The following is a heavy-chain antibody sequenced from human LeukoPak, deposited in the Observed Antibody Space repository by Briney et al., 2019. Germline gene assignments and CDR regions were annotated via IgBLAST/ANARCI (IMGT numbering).Heavy chain of an antibody. CDR3: ARVISGTWLWF. CDR1: GYTFTNYA. D-gene: IGHD1-14*01. Sequence: ASVKVSCKASGYTFTNYAISWVRQAPGQGLEWMGWISAYNGDTNYAQNLQGRVTMTTDTSTSTAYMELRSLRSDDTAVYYCARVISGTWLWFWGQGTLVTVSS. V-gene: IGHV1-18*01. CDR2: ISAYNGDT. J-gene: IGHJ4*02.